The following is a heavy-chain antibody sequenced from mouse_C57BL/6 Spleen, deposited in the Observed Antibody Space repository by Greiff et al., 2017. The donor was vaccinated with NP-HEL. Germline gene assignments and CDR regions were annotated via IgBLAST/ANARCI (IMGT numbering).Heavy chain of an antibody. D-gene: IGHD2-4*01. Sequence: QVTLKESGAELARPGASVKMSCKASGYTFTSYTMHWVKQRPGQGLEWIGYINPSSGYTKYNQKFKDKATLTADKSSSTAYMQLSSLTSEDSAVYYCARWDYDVDAMDYWGQGTSVTVSS. V-gene: IGHV1-4*01. CDR2: INPSSGYT. CDR3: ARWDYDVDAMDY. J-gene: IGHJ4*01. CDR1: GYTFTSYT.